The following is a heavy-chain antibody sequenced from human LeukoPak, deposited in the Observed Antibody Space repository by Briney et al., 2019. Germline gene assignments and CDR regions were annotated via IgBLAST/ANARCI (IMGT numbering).Heavy chain of an antibody. J-gene: IGHJ4*02. V-gene: IGHV3-48*02. CDR1: GLTFSSYT. D-gene: IGHD1-26*01. CDR3: ASSGSYRFDY. Sequence: QPGGSLRLSCAASGLTFSSYTMNWVRQAPGKGLEWVSYISSSSSSVYYADSVKGRFSISRDNAKNSLYLQMNSLRDEDTAVYYCASSGSYRFDYWGQGTLVTVSS. CDR2: ISSSSSSV.